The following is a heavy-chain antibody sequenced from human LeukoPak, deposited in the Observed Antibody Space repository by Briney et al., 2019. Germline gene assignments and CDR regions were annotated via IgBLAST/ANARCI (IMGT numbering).Heavy chain of an antibody. D-gene: IGHD2-2*01. CDR3: ARGPSRYCSSTSCYSDY. CDR2: ISSSSSTI. V-gene: IGHV3-48*01. J-gene: IGHJ4*02. CDR1: GFTFSSYS. Sequence: GGSLRLSCAASGFTFSSYSMNWVRQAPGKGLEWVSYISSSSSTIYYADSVKGRFTISRDNAKNSLYLQMNSLRAEDTAVYYCARGPSRYCSSTSCYSDYWGQGTLVPVSS.